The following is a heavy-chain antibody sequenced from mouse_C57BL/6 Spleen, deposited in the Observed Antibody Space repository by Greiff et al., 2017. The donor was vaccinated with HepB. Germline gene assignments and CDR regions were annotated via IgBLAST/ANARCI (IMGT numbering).Heavy chain of an antibody. J-gene: IGHJ2*01. CDR2: IYPSDSET. CDR1: GYTFTSYW. CDR3: ARSSNGGDY. Sequence: VQLQQPGAELVRPGSSVKLSCKASGYTFTSYWMDWVKQRPGQGLEWIGNIYPSDSETHYNQKFKDKATLTVDKSSSTAYMQLSSLTSEDSAVYYCARSSNGGDYWGQGTTLTVSS. V-gene: IGHV1-61*01. D-gene: IGHD1-1*01.